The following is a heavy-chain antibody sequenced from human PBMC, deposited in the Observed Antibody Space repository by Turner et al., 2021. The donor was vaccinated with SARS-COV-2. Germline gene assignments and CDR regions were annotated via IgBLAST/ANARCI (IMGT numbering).Heavy chain of an antibody. CDR2: ISPILGIA. Sequence: QLQLVQSGAEVKKPGSSVKVSCKASAGTFSSYAISGVRQAPGQGLEWMGRISPILGIANYAQKFQGRVTITADKSTSTDYMELSSLRSEDTAVYYCARDYGDSPLGYWGQGTLVTVSS. J-gene: IGHJ4*02. D-gene: IGHD4-17*01. CDR3: ARDYGDSPLGY. V-gene: IGHV1-69*09. CDR1: AGTFSSYA.